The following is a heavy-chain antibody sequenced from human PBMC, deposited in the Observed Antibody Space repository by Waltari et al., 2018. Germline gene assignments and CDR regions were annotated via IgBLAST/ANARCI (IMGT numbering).Heavy chain of an antibody. Sequence: EVQLVESGGGLVQPGGSLRLSCAASGFAFSNFWAPWVRQAPGKGLVWVSRINSDGSSTSYADSVKGRFTISRDNAKNTLYLQMNSLRAEDTAVYYCARGRIAVAGFDYWGQGTLVTVSS. J-gene: IGHJ4*02. CDR3: ARGRIAVAGFDY. D-gene: IGHD6-19*01. CDR2: INSDGSST. CDR1: GFAFSNFW. V-gene: IGHV3-74*01.